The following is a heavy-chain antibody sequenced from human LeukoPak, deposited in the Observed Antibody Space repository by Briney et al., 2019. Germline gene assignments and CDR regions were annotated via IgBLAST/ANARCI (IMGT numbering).Heavy chain of an antibody. CDR2: ISAYNGNT. J-gene: IGHJ2*01. CDR1: GYTFTSYG. Sequence: ASVKVSCKASGYTFTSYGISWVRRALGQGLEWMGWISAYNGNTNYSQKLQGRVTMTTDTSTSTAYMELRSLRSDDTAVYYCARGPLIGDWYFDLWGRGTLVTVSS. D-gene: IGHD4-17*01. CDR3: ARGPLIGDWYFDL. V-gene: IGHV1-18*01.